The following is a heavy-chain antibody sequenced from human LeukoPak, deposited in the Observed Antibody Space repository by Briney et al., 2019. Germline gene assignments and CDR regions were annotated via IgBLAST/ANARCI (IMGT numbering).Heavy chain of an antibody. CDR2: INWNGGST. Sequence: GGSLRLSCAASGFTFDDYGMSWVRHAPGKGLEWVSGINWNGGSTGYADSVKGRFTISRDNAKNSLYLQMNSLRAEDTALYYCARAPNYYDSSGYYFDYWGQGTLVTVSS. V-gene: IGHV3-20*04. CDR1: GFTFDDYG. CDR3: ARAPNYYDSSGYYFDY. J-gene: IGHJ4*02. D-gene: IGHD3-22*01.